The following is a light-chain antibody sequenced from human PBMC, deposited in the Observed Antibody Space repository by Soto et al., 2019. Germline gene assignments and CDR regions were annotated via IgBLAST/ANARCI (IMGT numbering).Light chain of an antibody. V-gene: IGKV1-9*01. Sequence: DIQLTQSPSFLSASVGDRVTITCRASQGVSNHLAWYQQKSGKAPKLLISGASILQSGVPSRFSGSGSGTDFTLTISSLQPEDVATYYCQKYNSAPRAFGQGTKVEIK. J-gene: IGKJ1*01. CDR2: GAS. CDR3: QKYNSAPRA. CDR1: QGVSNH.